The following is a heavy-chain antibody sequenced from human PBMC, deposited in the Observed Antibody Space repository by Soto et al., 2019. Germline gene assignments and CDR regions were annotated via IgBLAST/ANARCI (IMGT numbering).Heavy chain of an antibody. D-gene: IGHD1-7*01. Sequence: GGSLRLSCAASEFTFRSYWMHWVRQSPGKGLVWVSRISGDGSSTTYADSMRGRFTISRDNAKNTVCLQMDSLRAEDTAVYYCARSLPGTYGAFDLWGQGTMVTVSS. J-gene: IGHJ3*01. V-gene: IGHV3-74*01. CDR1: EFTFRSYW. CDR3: ARSLPGTYGAFDL. CDR2: ISGDGSST.